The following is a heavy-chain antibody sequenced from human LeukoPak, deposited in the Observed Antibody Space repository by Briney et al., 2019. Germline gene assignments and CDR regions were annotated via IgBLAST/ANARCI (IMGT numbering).Heavy chain of an antibody. D-gene: IGHD3-10*01. V-gene: IGHV3-72*01. CDR2: SGNKANSYTT. CDR1: GVTFSDHY. Sequence: GGSLRLSCAASGVTFSDHYIDWVRQAPGKGLEWVGRSGNKANSYTTEYAASVKGRFTISRDDSKNSLYLQMNSLRAEDTAVYYCAKDGVGSGSYGYYYYMDVWGKGTTVTISS. CDR3: AKDGVGSGSYGYYYYMDV. J-gene: IGHJ6*03.